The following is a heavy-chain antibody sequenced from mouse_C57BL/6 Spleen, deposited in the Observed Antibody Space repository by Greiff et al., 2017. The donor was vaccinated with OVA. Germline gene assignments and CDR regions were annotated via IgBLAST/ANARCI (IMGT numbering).Heavy chain of an antibody. J-gene: IGHJ2*01. V-gene: IGHV8-12*01. CDR1: GFSLSTSGMG. Sequence: QVTLKESGPGILQSSQTLSLSCSFSGFSLSTSGMGVSWIRQPSGMGLEWLAHIYWDDDKRYNPSLKSRITITKDSSRTQDMLMITRVDTADTATDNGARTLGAYFDYWGQGTTLTVSS. CDR3: ARTLGAYFDY. D-gene: IGHD4-1*01. CDR2: IYWDDDK.